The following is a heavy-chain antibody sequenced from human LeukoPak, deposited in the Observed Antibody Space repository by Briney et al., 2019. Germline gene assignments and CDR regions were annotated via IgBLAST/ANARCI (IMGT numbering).Heavy chain of an antibody. CDR2: IGTAGDT. V-gene: IGHV3-13*01. CDR3: ARVYQGGALDI. D-gene: IGHD2-2*01. CDR1: GFTFSSYD. J-gene: IGHJ3*02. Sequence: GGSLRLSCAASGFTFSSYDMHWVRQATGKGLEWVSAIGTAGDTYYPGSVKGRFTISRENAKNSLYLQMNSLRAGDTAVYYCARVYQGGALDIWGQGTMVTVSS.